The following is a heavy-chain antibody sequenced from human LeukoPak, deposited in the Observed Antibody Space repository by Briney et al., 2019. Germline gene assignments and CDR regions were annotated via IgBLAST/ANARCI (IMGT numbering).Heavy chain of an antibody. CDR3: ATVHERYLTQQVDYNGMDV. CDR1: GYTLTELS. D-gene: IGHD6-13*01. J-gene: IGHJ6*02. V-gene: IGHV1-24*01. CDR2: FDPEDGKT. Sequence: ASVKGSCKVSGYTLTELSMHWVRQAPGKGLEWMGGFDPEDGKTIYAQNFQGRVTMTEDTSTDTAYMELNSLRYEDTAVYYCATVHERYLTQQVDYNGMDVWGQGTTVTVSS.